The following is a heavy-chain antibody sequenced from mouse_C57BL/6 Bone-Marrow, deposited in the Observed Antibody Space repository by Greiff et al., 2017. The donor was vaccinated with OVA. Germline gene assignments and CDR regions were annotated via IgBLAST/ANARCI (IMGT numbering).Heavy chain of an antibody. CDR2: IYPGDGDT. CDR3: ARRGLLRGYFDV. J-gene: IGHJ1*03. CDR1: GYAFSSYW. V-gene: IGHV1-80*01. D-gene: IGHD1-1*01. Sequence: LVESGAELVKPGASVKISCKASGYAFSSYWMNWVKQRPGKGLEWIGQIYPGDGDTNYNGKFKGKATLTADKSSSTAYMQLSSLTSEDSAVYFCARRGLLRGYFDVWGTGTTVTVSS.